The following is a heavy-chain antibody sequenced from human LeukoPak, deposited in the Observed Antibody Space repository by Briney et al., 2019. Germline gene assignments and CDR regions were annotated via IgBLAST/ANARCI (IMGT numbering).Heavy chain of an antibody. D-gene: IGHD5-18*01. V-gene: IGHV4-34*01. CDR1: GGSFSGYY. CDR3: AVYSYGYRLAY. J-gene: IGHJ4*02. Sequence: SETLSLTCAVYGGSFSGYYWSRIRQPPGKGLEWIGEINHSGSTNYNPSLKSRVTISVDTSKNQFSLKLSSVTAADTAVYYCAVYSYGYRLAYWGQGTLVTVSS. CDR2: INHSGST.